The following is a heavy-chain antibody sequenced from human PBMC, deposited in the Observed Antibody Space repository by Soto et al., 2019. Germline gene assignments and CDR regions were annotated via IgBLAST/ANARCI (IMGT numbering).Heavy chain of an antibody. D-gene: IGHD3-10*01. J-gene: IGHJ4*02. CDR2: IRGSGGST. V-gene: IGHV3-23*01. Sequence: EVQLLESGGGLVQPGGSLRLSCAASGFTFSSYAMSWVRQAPGKGLGWVSGIRGSGGSTYYADSVKGRFTISRDNSKNTLYVQMNSLRVEDTAVYYCASQPRITVARDRYLDFWCQGTLVTVSS. CDR3: ASQPRITVARDRYLDF. CDR1: GFTFSSYA.